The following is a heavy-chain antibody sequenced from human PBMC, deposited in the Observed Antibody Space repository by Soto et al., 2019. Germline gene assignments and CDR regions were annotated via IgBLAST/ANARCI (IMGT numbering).Heavy chain of an antibody. CDR2: IYWDDDK. V-gene: IGHV2-5*02. CDR1: GFSLSTSGVG. Sequence: GSGPTLVNPTQTLTLTCTFSGFSLSTSGVGVGWIRQPPGKALEWLALIYWDDDKRYSPSLKSRLTITKDTSKNQVVLTMTNMDPVDTATYYCAHRRRQTLPYYYYGMDVWGQGTTVTVSS. CDR3: AHRRRQTLPYYYYGMDV. J-gene: IGHJ6*02.